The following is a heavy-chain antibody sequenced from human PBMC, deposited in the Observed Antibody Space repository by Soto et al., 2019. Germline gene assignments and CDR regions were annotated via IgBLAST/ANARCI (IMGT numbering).Heavy chain of an antibody. J-gene: IGHJ6*02. CDR1: GFTFSSYA. CDR2: ISYDGSNK. CDR3: AREAYYGSGSYLPYGMDV. D-gene: IGHD3-10*01. V-gene: IGHV3-30-3*01. Sequence: QVQLVESGGGVVQPGRSLRLSCAASGFTFSSYAMHWVRQAPGKGLEWVAVISYDGSNKYYADSVKGRFTISRDNSKNTLYLQMNSRRAEDTAVYYCAREAYYGSGSYLPYGMDVWGQGTTVTVSS.